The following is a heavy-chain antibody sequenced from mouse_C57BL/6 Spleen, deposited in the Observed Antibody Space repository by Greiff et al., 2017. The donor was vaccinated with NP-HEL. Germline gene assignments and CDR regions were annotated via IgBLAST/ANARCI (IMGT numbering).Heavy chain of an antibody. CDR1: GFTFSDYG. CDR3: ARPSPYYFDY. Sequence: EVKLVESGGGLVKPGGSLKLSCAASGFTFSDYGMHWVRQAPEKGLEWVAYISSGRSTIYYADTVKGRFTISRDKAKNPLFLTMTSLRSEDTAMYYCARPSPYYFDYWGQGTTLTVAS. V-gene: IGHV5-17*01. J-gene: IGHJ2*01. CDR2: ISSGRSTI.